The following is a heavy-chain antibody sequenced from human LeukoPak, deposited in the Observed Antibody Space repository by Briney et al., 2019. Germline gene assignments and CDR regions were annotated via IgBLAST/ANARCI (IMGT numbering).Heavy chain of an antibody. CDR2: IYYSGST. J-gene: IGHJ5*02. Sequence: PSQTLSLTCTVSGGSISSGGYYWSWIRQHPGKGLEWIGYIYYSGSTYYNPSLKSRVTISVDTSKNQFSLKLSSVTAADTAVYHCARVLGEDYARFDPWGQGTLVTVSS. D-gene: IGHD3-10*01. CDR1: GGSISSGGYY. V-gene: IGHV4-31*03. CDR3: ARVLGEDYARFDP.